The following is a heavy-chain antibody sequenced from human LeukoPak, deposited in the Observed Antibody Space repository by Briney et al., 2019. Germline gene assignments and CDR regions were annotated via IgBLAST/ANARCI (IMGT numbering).Heavy chain of an antibody. CDR1: AFTFSSYW. CDR2: INHDGSEK. Sequence: HTGGSLRLSCAASAFTFSSYWMSWVCQAPGKGLEWVANINHDGSEKYYVDSVKGRFTISRDNARNSLYLQMNSLRAEDTAVYYCARLSTGHVFDYWGQGTLVTVSS. CDR3: ARLSTGHVFDY. V-gene: IGHV3-7*05. J-gene: IGHJ4*02. D-gene: IGHD1-14*01.